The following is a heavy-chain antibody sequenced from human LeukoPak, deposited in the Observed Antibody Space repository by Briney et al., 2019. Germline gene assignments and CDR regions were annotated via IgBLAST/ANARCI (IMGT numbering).Heavy chain of an antibody. CDR2: IYYNGNT. D-gene: IGHD6-25*01. Sequence: SETLSLTCSVSGGSIRSSNSFWGWIRQPPGERLEWIATIYYNGNTYYNPSLQSRVTISVDTSTNQFSLKLNSVIAADTAVYYCARATAAPPSYFFDHWGQGTLVTVSS. CDR3: ARATAAPPSYFFDH. CDR1: GGSIRSSNSF. J-gene: IGHJ4*02. V-gene: IGHV4-39*07.